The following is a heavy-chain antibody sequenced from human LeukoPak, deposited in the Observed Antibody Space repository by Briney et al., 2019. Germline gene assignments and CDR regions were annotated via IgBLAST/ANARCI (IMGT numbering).Heavy chain of an antibody. CDR2: INPNSGGT. J-gene: IGHJ6*02. CDR3: ARGDITMVRAYFYGMDV. Sequence: ASVKVSCKASGYTFTGYYMHWVRQAPGQGLEWMGWINPNSGGTNYAQKFQGWVTMTRDTSISTAYMELSGLRSEDTAVYYCARGDITMVRAYFYGMDVWGQGTTVTVSS. V-gene: IGHV1-2*04. CDR1: GYTFTGYY. D-gene: IGHD3-10*01.